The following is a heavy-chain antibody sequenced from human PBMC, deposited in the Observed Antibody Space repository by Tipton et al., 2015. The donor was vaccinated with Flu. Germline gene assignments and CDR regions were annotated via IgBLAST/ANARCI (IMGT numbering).Heavy chain of an antibody. CDR2: IYYSGST. CDR1: GGSISSSSYY. D-gene: IGHD3-3*01. J-gene: IGHJ4*02. CDR3: ASRDYDFWSGYQNQRDY. V-gene: IGHV4-39*01. Sequence: TLSLTCTVSGGSISSSSYYWGWIRQPPGKGLEWIGSIYYSGSTYYNPSLKSRVTISVDTSKNQFSLKLSSVTAADMAVYYCASRDYDFWSGYQNQRDYWGQGILVTVSS.